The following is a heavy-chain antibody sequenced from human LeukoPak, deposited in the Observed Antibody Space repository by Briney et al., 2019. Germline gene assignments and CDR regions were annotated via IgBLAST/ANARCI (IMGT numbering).Heavy chain of an antibody. CDR3: ARHQKWLRQPDY. CDR2: IYTSGST. Sequence: SETLSLTCTVSGGSISSSSYYWSWIRQPAGKGLEWIGRIYTSGSTNYNPSLKSRVTMSVDTSKNQFSLKLSSVTAADTAVYYCARHQKWLRQPDYWGQGTLVTVSS. J-gene: IGHJ4*02. V-gene: IGHV4-61*02. D-gene: IGHD5-12*01. CDR1: GGSISSSSYY.